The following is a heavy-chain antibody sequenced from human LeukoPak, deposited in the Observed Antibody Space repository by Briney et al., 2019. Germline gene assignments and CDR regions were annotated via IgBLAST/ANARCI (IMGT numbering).Heavy chain of an antibody. J-gene: IGHJ4*02. CDR2: IKQDGSEK. Sequence: PGGSLRLSCAASGFTFSSYWMTWIRQAPRKRLEWVANIKQDGSEKYYVDSVKGRFTISRDNAKNSLYLQMNSLRAEDTAVYYCARDTGGGYSCYDCWGQGTLVTVSS. D-gene: IGHD5-18*01. CDR1: GFTFSSYW. V-gene: IGHV3-7*01. CDR3: ARDTGGGYSCYDC.